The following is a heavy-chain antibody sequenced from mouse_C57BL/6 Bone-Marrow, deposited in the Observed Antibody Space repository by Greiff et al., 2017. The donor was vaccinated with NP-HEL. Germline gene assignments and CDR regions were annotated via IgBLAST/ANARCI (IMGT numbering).Heavy chain of an antibody. CDR1: GYTFTSYW. J-gene: IGHJ4*01. V-gene: IGHV1-69*01. D-gene: IGHD2-5*01. CDR3: ARGTYYSNPMDY. Sequence: QVQLQQPGAELVMPGASVKLSCKASGYTFTSYWMHWVKQRPGQGLEWIGEIDPSDSYTNYNQKFKGKSTLTVDKSSSTAYMQLSSLTSEDSAVYYCARGTYYSNPMDYWGQGTSVTVSS. CDR2: IDPSDSYT.